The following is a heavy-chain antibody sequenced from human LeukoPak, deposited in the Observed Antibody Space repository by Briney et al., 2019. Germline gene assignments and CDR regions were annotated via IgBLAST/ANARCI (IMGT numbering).Heavy chain of an antibody. J-gene: IGHJ3*02. CDR2: ISPNSGGT. D-gene: IGHD2-15*01. Sequence: ASVKVSCKASGYTFTGYYMHWVRQAPGQGLEWMGCISPNSGGTNYAQKFQGRVTMTRDTSISTAYMELSRLRSDDTAVYYCASYCSGGSCCSGNAFDIWGQGTMLTVSS. CDR1: GYTFTGYY. V-gene: IGHV1-2*02. CDR3: ASYCSGGSCCSGNAFDI.